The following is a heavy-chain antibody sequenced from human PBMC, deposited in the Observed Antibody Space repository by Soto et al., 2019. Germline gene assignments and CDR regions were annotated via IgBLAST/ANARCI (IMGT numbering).Heavy chain of an antibody. CDR2: IYSGGHT. J-gene: IGHJ4*02. CDR3: XXXXDSIPVPEADGV. CDR1: GFTVSNNY. Sequence: EVQLVETGGGSIQPGGSLRLSCAASGFTVSNNYMTWVRQVPGKGLEWVSIIYSGGHTSYADSVKGRFTISRDNSKNTXXXXXXXXXXXXXXXXXXXXXXDSIPVPEADGVWGRGTLVTVSS. D-gene: IGHD2-8*01. V-gene: IGHV3-53*02.